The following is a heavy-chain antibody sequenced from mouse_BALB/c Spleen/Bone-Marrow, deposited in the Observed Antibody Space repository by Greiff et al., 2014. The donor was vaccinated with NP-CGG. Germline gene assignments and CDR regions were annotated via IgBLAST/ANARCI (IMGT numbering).Heavy chain of an antibody. CDR2: IDPANGDT. Sequence: EVQVVESGSELVKSGASVKLSCAASGFNIKDTYMHWVKQRPEQGLEWIGRIDPANGDTKYDPKFQGKATITADTSSNTAYLQLSSLTSEDTAVYYCTRPSFYYGSSYWYFDVWGAGTTVTVSS. D-gene: IGHD1-1*01. V-gene: IGHV14-3*02. J-gene: IGHJ1*01. CDR1: GFNIKDTY. CDR3: TRPSFYYGSSYWYFDV.